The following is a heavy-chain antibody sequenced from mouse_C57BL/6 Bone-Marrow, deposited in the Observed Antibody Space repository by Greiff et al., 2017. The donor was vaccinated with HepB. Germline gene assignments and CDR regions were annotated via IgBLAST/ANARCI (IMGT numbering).Heavy chain of an antibody. CDR1: GYSFTGYF. V-gene: IGHV1-20*01. CDR2: INPYNGDT. Sequence: VQLQQSGPELVKPGDSVKISCKASGYSFTGYFMNWVMQSHGKSLEWIGRINPYNGDTFYNQKFKGKATLTVDKSYSTAHMELRSLTSEYSAVYYCARDYYGPLGCWGQGTTLTVSS. CDR3: ARDYYGPLGC. J-gene: IGHJ2*01. D-gene: IGHD2-1*01.